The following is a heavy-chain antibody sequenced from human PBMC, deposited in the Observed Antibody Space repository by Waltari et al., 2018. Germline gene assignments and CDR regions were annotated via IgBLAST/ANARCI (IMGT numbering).Heavy chain of an antibody. V-gene: IGHV4-34*01. J-gene: IGHJ6*02. CDR1: GESLSGYF. CDR3: ARGPMLDYGDNSGHYYYGLDV. D-gene: IGHD4-17*01. Sequence: QVQLQQWGAGLLKPSETLSLTCAVYGESLSGYFWSWIRQPLGKGLEWVGEISHSRSTNCNPSLKNRVTISGETSKREFCLKLSSVTGADAAVYFCARGPMLDYGDNSGHYYYGLDVWGQGTTVIVSS. CDR2: ISHSRST.